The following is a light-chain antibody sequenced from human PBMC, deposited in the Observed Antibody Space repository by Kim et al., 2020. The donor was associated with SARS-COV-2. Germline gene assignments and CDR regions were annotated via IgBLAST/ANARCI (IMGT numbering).Light chain of an antibody. Sequence: QSALTQPPSASGSPGQSVTISCTGTSSDVGGYNYVSWYQQHPGKAPKLMIYEVSKRPSGVPDRFSGSKSGNTASLTVSGLQAEDEADYYCSSYAGSNNSRVFGGGNQLTVL. CDR3: SSYAGSNNSRV. CDR2: EVS. CDR1: SSDVGGYNY. J-gene: IGLJ2*01. V-gene: IGLV2-8*01.